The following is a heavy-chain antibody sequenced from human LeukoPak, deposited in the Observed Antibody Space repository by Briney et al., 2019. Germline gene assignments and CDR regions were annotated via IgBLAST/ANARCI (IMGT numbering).Heavy chain of an antibody. J-gene: IGHJ4*02. D-gene: IGHD3-16*01. CDR2: ISAYNGNT. CDR1: GYTFTSYD. CDR3: ARDGGGGTDFDY. V-gene: IGHV1-18*01. Sequence: ASVKVSCKASGYTFTSYDINWVRQATGQGLEWMGWISAYNGNTNYAQKLQGRVTMTTDTSTSTAYMELRSLRSDDTAVYYCARDGGGGTDFDYWGQGTLVTVSS.